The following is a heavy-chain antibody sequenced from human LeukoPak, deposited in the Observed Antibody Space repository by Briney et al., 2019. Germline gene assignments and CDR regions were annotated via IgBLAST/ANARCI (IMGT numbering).Heavy chain of an antibody. CDR3: ARGQDHWGI. D-gene: IGHD3-16*01. V-gene: IGHV4-61*01. J-gene: IGHJ4*02. Sequence: PSETLSLTCTVSGGSVSSGSYYWSWIRQPPGKGLEWIGYIYYSGSTNYNPSLKSRVTISVDTSKNQFSLKLSSVTAADTVVYYSARGQDHWGIWGQGTLVTVSS. CDR1: GGSVSSGSYY. CDR2: IYYSGST.